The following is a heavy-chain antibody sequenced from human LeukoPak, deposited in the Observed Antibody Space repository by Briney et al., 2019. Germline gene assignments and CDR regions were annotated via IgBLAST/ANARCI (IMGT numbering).Heavy chain of an antibody. Sequence: GESLKISCKGSGYSFTSYWIGWVRQMPGKGLEWMGIIYPGDSDTRYSPSFQGQVTISADKSISTAYLQWSSLKASDTAMYYCARHEYSGYDSSPSDYWGQGTLVTVSS. D-gene: IGHD5-12*01. CDR1: GYSFTSYW. CDR3: ARHEYSGYDSSPSDY. V-gene: IGHV5-51*01. CDR2: IYPGDSDT. J-gene: IGHJ4*02.